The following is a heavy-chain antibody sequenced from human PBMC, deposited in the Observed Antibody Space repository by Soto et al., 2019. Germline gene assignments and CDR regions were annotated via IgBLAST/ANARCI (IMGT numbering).Heavy chain of an antibody. CDR1: GGTFSSYA. CDR2: IIPIFGTA. V-gene: IGHV1-69*13. Sequence: ASVKVSCKASGGTFSSYAISWVRQAPGQGLEWMGGIIPIFGTANYAQKFQGRVTITADESTSTAYMELSSLRSEDTAVYHCARGGVVTLSVYYYGMDVWGQGTTVTVSS. CDR3: ARGGVVTLSVYYYGMDV. J-gene: IGHJ6*02. D-gene: IGHD3-3*01.